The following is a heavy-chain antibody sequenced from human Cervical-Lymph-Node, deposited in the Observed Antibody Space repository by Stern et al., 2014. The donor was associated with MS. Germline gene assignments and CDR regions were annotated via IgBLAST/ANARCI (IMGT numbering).Heavy chain of an antibody. V-gene: IGHV5-51*03. D-gene: IGHD1-1*01. J-gene: IGHJ6*02. Sequence: EVQLVESGAEVKKPGESLKISCKGSGYTFTNNWIAWVRQMPGKGLEWMGIIYPDDSDIRYSPSLQGQVTISANNSISPASRRWSSRKAAASPVFYCASPPPRRKWDDPNYGMDVWGQGTTVTVSS. CDR3: ASPPPRRKWDDPNYGMDV. CDR1: GYTFTNNW. CDR2: IYPDDSDI.